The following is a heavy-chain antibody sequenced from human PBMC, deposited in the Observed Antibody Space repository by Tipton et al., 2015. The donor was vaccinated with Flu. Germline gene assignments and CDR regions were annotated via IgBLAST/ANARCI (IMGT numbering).Heavy chain of an antibody. CDR3: AKDIGSFGGSSWDAFDI. V-gene: IGHV3-43D*04. J-gene: IGHJ3*02. Sequence: SLRLSCAASGFTFDDYAMHWVRQAPGKGLEWVSLISWDGGSTYYADSVKGRFTISRDNSKNSLYLQMNSLRAEDTALYYCAKDIGSFGGSSWDAFDIWGQGTMVTVSS. CDR2: ISWDGGST. D-gene: IGHD3-16*01. CDR1: GFTFDDYA.